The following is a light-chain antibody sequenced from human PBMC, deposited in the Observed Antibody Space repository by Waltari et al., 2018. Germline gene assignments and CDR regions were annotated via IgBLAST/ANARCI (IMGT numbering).Light chain of an antibody. J-gene: IGKJ4*01. CDR2: WAS. CDR3: QQYYSTPLT. Sequence: DIVMTQSPDSPAVSLGERATIDCKSSQSVLSSSNNKNYLAWYQQKPRQPPKLLISWASTRESGVPDRFSGSGSGTDFTLTISSLQDEDVAVYYCQQYYSTPLTFGGGTKVEIK. V-gene: IGKV4-1*01. CDR1: QSVLSSSNNKNY.